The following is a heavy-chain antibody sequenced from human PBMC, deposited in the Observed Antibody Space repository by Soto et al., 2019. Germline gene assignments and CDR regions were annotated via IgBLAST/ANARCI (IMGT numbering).Heavy chain of an antibody. J-gene: IGHJ4*02. V-gene: IGHV3-74*01. D-gene: IGHD6-19*01. Sequence: EVQLMESGGGLVQPGGSLRISCAASGFTFSSYWMHWVRQAPGKGLVWVSRINSDGSSTNYADSVKGRFTISRDNAKNTLYLQMNSLRAEDTAVYYCVRGEGGWETYWGQGTLVTVSS. CDR2: INSDGSST. CDR1: GFTFSSYW. CDR3: VRGEGGWETY.